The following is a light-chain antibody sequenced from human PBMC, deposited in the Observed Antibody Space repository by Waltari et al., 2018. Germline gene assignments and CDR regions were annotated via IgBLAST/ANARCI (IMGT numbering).Light chain of an antibody. J-gene: IGKJ5*01. CDR2: GAS. V-gene: IGKV3-20*01. Sequence: EIVLTQSPGTLSLSPGERAPLSCRASQSVSSSYLAWYQQKPGQAPRLLIYGASSRATGIPDRFSGSGSGTDFTLTISRLEPEDFAVYYCQQYVTSPLAFGQGTRLEIK. CDR1: QSVSSSY. CDR3: QQYVTSPLA.